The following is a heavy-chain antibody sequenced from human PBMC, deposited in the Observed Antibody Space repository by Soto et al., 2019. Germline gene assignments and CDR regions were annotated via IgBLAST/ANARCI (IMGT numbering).Heavy chain of an antibody. CDR2: ISYDASNK. Sequence: QVQLVESGGGVVQPGRSLRLSCAASGFTFSSYGMHWVRQAPGKGLEWVAFISYDASNKYYADSVKGRFTISRDNSKNALYLEMNSRRAEDTSVYYCAKGDCGGDCYSFDAFDIWGQGTMVTVSS. CDR3: AKGDCGGDCYSFDAFDI. V-gene: IGHV3-30*18. D-gene: IGHD2-21*02. J-gene: IGHJ3*02. CDR1: GFTFSSYG.